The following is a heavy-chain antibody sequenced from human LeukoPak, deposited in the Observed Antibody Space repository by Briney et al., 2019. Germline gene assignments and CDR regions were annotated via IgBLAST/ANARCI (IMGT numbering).Heavy chain of an antibody. D-gene: IGHD6-13*01. CDR1: GYTFTRHY. Sequence: GASVQVSCKASGYTFTRHYFHWVRQAPGQGLEWMGWINPNSGDTNFAQKFQGRATMTRATSISTVYMELTSLRSDDTALYYCMRGGGNSWFDYWGQGTLVSVSS. CDR2: INPNSGDT. CDR3: MRGGGNSWFDY. J-gene: IGHJ4*02. V-gene: IGHV1-2*02.